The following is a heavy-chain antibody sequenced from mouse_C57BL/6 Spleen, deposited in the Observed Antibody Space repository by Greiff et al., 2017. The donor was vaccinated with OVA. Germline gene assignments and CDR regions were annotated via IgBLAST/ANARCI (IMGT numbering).Heavy chain of an antibody. CDR2: IDPETGGT. J-gene: IGHJ4*01. CDR1: GYTFTDYE. V-gene: IGHV1-15*01. D-gene: IGHD2-2*01. Sequence: QVQLQQSGAELVRPGASVTLSCKASGYTFTDYEMHWVKQTPVHGLEWIGAIDPETGGTAYNQKFKGKAILTADKSSSTAYMELRSLTSEDSAVYYCTEGLRPDYYAMDYWGQGTSVTVSS. CDR3: TEGLRPDYYAMDY.